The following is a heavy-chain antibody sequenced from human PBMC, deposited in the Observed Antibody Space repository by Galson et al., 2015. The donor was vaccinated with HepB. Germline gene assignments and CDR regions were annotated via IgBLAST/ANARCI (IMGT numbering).Heavy chain of an antibody. CDR3: AKDLGAYCGGDCPAVGAFDI. CDR1: GFTFSSYV. D-gene: IGHD2-21*02. V-gene: IGHV3-23*01. J-gene: IGHJ3*02. Sequence: LRLSCAASGFTFSSYVMSWVRQAPGKGLEWVSAISGSGGSTYYADSVKGRFTISRDNSKNTLYLQMNSLRAEDTAVYYCAKDLGAYCGGDCPAVGAFDIWGQGTMVTVSS. CDR2: ISGSGGST.